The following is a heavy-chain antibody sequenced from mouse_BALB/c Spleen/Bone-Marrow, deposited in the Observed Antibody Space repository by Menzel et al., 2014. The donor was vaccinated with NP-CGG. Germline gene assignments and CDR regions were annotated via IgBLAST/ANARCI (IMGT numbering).Heavy chain of an antibody. CDR2: INPNNGDT. Sequence: VQLQQSGPELVKPGASVKMSCKASGYTFTNYYMKWVKLSHGKSLEWIGDINPNNGDTFYNQKFEGKATLTVDKSSSTAYMQLNILTSEDSAVYYCARGYMDYWGQGTPLTVSS. J-gene: IGHJ2*01. CDR1: GYTFTNYY. D-gene: IGHD1-3*01. V-gene: IGHV1-26*01. CDR3: ARGYMDY.